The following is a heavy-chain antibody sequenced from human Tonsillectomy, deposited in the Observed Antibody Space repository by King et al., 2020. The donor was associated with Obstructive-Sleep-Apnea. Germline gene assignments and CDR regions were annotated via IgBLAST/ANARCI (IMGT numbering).Heavy chain of an antibody. Sequence: VQLVESGGGLVQPGGSLRLSCAASGFTFSNSAMSWVRQAPGKGLEWVSTIHNTGANTYYADSVKGRFTISRDTSKTTLYLQMNTLRAEDTAVYYCSKEAWGEYFQHWGQGTLVTVSS. CDR2: IHNTGANT. D-gene: IGHD7-27*01. CDR1: GFTFSNSA. CDR3: SKEAWGEYFQH. V-gene: IGHV3-23*04. J-gene: IGHJ1*01.